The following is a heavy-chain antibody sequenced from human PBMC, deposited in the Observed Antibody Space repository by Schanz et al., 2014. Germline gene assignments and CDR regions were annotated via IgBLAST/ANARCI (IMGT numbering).Heavy chain of an antibody. CDR2: MNESHSTI. CDR3: AKDKAAGSAWFDGFNV. V-gene: IGHV3-23*01. Sequence: EVQLLESGGGLVQPGGSLRLSCAASGFSFSSYAMGWVRQARGKGLEWVSAMNESHSTIYYADSVRGRFTISRDNSKNTLFLQMNSLRVEDTALYYCAKDKAAGSAWFDGFNVWGQGTMVTVSS. D-gene: IGHD6-13*01. CDR1: GFSFSSYA. J-gene: IGHJ3*01.